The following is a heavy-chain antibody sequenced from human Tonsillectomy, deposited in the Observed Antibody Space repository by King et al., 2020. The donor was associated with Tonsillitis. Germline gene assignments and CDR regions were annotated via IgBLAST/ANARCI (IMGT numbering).Heavy chain of an antibody. CDR1: GYTFTGYH. D-gene: IGHD2-2*01. V-gene: IGHV1-2*02. CDR2: INPNSGGT. J-gene: IGHJ6*03. CDR3: ARGAVAPGAKGGYLYYYHYMDV. Sequence: QLVQSGAEVKKPGASVKVSCKASGYTFTGYHIHWVRQAPGQGLEWMGWINPNSGGTNNAQKFQGRVTMTSDTSISTAYMELSRLRSDDTAVYYCARGAVAPGAKGGYLYYYHYMDVWGKGTTVTVSS.